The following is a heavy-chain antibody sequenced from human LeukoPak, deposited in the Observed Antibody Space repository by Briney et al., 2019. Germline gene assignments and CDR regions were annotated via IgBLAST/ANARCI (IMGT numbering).Heavy chain of an antibody. J-gene: IGHJ4*02. D-gene: IGHD6-13*01. CDR2: IYTSGST. V-gene: IGHV4-61*02. Sequence: SETLSLTCTVSGGSISSGSYYWSWIRQPAGKGLEWIGRIYTSGSTNYNPSLKSRVTMSVDTSKNQFSLKLSSVTAADTAVYYCARHVIAAAVPLFDYWGQGTLVTVSS. CDR3: ARHVIAAAVPLFDY. CDR1: GGSISSGSYY.